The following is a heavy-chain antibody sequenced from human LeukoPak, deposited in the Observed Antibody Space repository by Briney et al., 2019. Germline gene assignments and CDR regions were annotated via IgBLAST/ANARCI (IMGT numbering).Heavy chain of an antibody. CDR2: IIPIFGTA. V-gene: IGHV1-69*13. CDR3: ARSSRGHFHYYYYGMDV. Sequence: SVKVSCKASGGTFSSHAISWVRQAPGQGLEWMGGIIPIFGTANYAQKFQGRVTITADESTSTAYMELSSLRSEDTAVYYCARSSRGHFHYYYYGMDVWAKGPRSPSP. D-gene: IGHD6-25*01. J-gene: IGHJ6*02. CDR1: GGTFSSHA.